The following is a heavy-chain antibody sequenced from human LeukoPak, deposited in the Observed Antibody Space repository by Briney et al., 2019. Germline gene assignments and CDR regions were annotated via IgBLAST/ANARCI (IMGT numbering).Heavy chain of an antibody. Sequence: GGSLRLSCAASGFTFSSYGMHWVRQAPGKGLEWVAVISYDGSNKYYADSVKGRFTISRDNSKNTLYLQMNSLRAEDTAVYYCAKEGPRASYFDYWGQGTLVTVSS. J-gene: IGHJ4*02. V-gene: IGHV3-30*18. CDR3: AKEGPRASYFDY. CDR2: ISYDGSNK. CDR1: GFTFSSYG.